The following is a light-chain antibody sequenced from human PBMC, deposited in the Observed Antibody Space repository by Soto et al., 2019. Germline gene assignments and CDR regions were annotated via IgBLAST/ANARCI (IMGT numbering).Light chain of an antibody. CDR2: QDS. Sequence: SYELTQPPSVSVSPGQTASITCSGDKLGDKYACWYQQKPGQSPVLVIYQDSKRPSGIPERFSGSNSGNTATLTISGTQAMDEADYYCQAWVNSLVFGGGTKLTVL. CDR1: KLGDKY. J-gene: IGLJ2*01. V-gene: IGLV3-1*01. CDR3: QAWVNSLV.